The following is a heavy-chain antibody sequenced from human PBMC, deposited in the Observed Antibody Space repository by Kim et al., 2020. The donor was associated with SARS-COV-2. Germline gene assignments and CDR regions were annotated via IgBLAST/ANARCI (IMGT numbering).Heavy chain of an antibody. CDR3: ARLDYDTGGYYWFDP. CDR2: ISHSGNT. V-gene: IGHV4-4*02. CDR1: GGSISSGTW. Sequence: SETLSLTCGVSGGSISSGTWWTWVRQPPGKGLEWIGEISHSGNTNYNPSLRSRITISIDKSKNQFSLSLASVTAADTAVYYCARLDYDTGGYYWFDPWGQGTLVTVSS. D-gene: IGHD1-26*01. J-gene: IGHJ5*02.